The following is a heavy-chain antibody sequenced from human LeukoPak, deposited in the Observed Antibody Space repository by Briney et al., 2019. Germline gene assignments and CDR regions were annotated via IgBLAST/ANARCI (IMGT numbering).Heavy chain of an antibody. V-gene: IGHV3-21*01. CDR2: ISSSSSYI. CDR1: GFTLSYYN. D-gene: IGHD4-11*01. J-gene: IGHJ4*02. Sequence: PGGSLRLSCAASGFTLSYYNMNWVRQAPRKGLEWVSSISSSSSYIYYADSVKGRFTISRDNAKNSLYLQMNSLRAEDTAVYYCARDYSNYVVWGQGTLVTVSS. CDR3: ARDYSNYVV.